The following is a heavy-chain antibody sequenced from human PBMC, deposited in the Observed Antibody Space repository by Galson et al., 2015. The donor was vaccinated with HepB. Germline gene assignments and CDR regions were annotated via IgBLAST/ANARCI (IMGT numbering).Heavy chain of an antibody. J-gene: IGHJ6*02. V-gene: IGHV6-1*01. CDR3: ARVPGTIYFYGMDV. CDR1: GXXXSSNSAX. Sequence: CAISGXXXSSNSAXWNWXXXSPSRGLEWLXXTXYRSKWYSDYAVSVRSRITINPDTSKNXXSLQLKSVTPEDTAVYYCARVPGTIYFYGMDVWGPGTTVTVS. CDR2: TXYRSKWYS. D-gene: IGHD6-13*01.